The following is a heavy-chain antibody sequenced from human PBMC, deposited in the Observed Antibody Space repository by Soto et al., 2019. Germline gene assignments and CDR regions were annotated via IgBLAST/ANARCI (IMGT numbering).Heavy chain of an antibody. D-gene: IGHD3-3*01. CDR1: GFTFSSYA. V-gene: IGHV3-30-3*01. J-gene: IGHJ3*02. CDR2: ISYDGSNK. Sequence: QVQLVESGGGVVQPGRSLRLSCAASGFTFSSYAMHWVRQAPGKGLEWVAVISYDGSNKYYADSVKGRFTISRDNSKNTLYLQMNSLRAEDTAVYYCAREDFGVVISVDAFDIWGQGTMVTVSS. CDR3: AREDFGVVISVDAFDI.